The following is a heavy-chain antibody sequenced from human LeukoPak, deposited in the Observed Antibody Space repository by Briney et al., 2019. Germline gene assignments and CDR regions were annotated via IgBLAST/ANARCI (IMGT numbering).Heavy chain of an antibody. V-gene: IGHV4-59*01. Sequence: SETLSLTCTVSGGSISSYYWSWIRQPPGKGLEWIGYIYYSGSTNYNPSLKSRVTISVDTSKNQFSLKLSSVTAADTAVYYCARSGYDFWSGYSPNYYYYMDVWGKGTTVTVSS. D-gene: IGHD3-3*01. CDR1: GGSISSYY. J-gene: IGHJ6*03. CDR3: ARSGYDFWSGYSPNYYYYMDV. CDR2: IYYSGST.